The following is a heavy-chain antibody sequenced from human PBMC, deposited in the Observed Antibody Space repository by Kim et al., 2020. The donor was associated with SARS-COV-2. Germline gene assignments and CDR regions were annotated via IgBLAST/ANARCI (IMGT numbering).Heavy chain of an antibody. J-gene: IGHJ4*02. CDR3: RGYSSNWPFDY. V-gene: IGHV3-23*01. CDR1: GFTFSSYA. D-gene: IGHD6-13*01. CDR2: ISGSGGST. Sequence: GGSLRLSCAASGFTFSSYAMSWVRQAPGKGLEWVSTISGSGGSTYYADSVKGRFSISRDNSKSTLYLQMNSLRAEDTAVYYCRGYSSNWPFDYWGQGTLVTVSS.